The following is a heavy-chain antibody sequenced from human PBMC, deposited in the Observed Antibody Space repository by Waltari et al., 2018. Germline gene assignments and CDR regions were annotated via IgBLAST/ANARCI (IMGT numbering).Heavy chain of an antibody. CDR2: IYIGGST. CDR3: ARDTSGTKGALDY. CDR1: GFTVSSTY. Sequence: EVQLVESGGGWVQPGGSLRLSCEASGFTVSSTYMSWVRQAPGKVLGCVSVIYIGGSTYSADSVKGRFTSSRDNSKNMLYLEMGSLRAEDTAVYYCARDTSGTKGALDYWGQGTLVTVSS. V-gene: IGHV3-66*01. J-gene: IGHJ4*02. D-gene: IGHD3-10*01.